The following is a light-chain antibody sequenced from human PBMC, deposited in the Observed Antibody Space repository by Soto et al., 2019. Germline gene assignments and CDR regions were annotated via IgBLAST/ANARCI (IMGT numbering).Light chain of an antibody. CDR3: KKSEHPPP. Sequence: DIQMTQSPPSLSASVGDRVTITCQASQDIGNSLNWFQHKPGKAPNLVIYDASNSEIGVPSRFSGSGSGSDFNFTITSLRADDIAAYYCKKSEHPPPFGPATKVESK. V-gene: IGKV1-33*01. J-gene: IGKJ3*01. CDR1: QDIGNS. CDR2: DAS.